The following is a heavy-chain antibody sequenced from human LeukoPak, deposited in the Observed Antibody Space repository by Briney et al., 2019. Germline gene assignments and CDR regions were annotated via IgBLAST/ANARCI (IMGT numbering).Heavy chain of an antibody. Sequence: GGSLRLSCAASGFNFSPCAMTWVRQAPGKGLEWVSTITAGTTHIYYADSVKGRFTTSRDDAKTSLYLQLSSLRTEDTAVYYCARDGSGWSRDYWGRGTLVTVSS. CDR1: GFNFSPCA. CDR3: ARDGSGWSRDY. V-gene: IGHV3-21*01. J-gene: IGHJ4*02. D-gene: IGHD6-13*01. CDR2: ITAGTTHI.